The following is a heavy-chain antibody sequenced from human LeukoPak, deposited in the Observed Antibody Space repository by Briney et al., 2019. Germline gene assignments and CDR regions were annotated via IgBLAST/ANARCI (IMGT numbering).Heavy chain of an antibody. CDR2: IYPGDSDT. J-gene: IGHJ4*02. CDR3: ARTHWGSSSVSYYFDY. Sequence: GESLKISCKGSGYSFTSYWIGWVRQMPGKGLEWMGIIYPGDSDTRYSPSFQGQVTISADKSISTAYLQWSSLKASDTAMYYCARTHWGSSSVSYYFDYWGQGTLVTVPS. D-gene: IGHD6-6*01. V-gene: IGHV5-51*01. CDR1: GYSFTSYW.